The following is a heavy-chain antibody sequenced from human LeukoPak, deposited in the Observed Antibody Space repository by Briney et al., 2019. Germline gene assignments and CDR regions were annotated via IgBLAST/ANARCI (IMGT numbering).Heavy chain of an antibody. D-gene: IGHD6-6*01. Sequence: GGSLRDSCAVSGFTFSGFWMSWSRQAPGKGLEWVASINSDGSEGYYADVVKGRFTISRDNAKNSLYLQINSLRAEDTAVYYCARSSYSSSSSVWGQGTMVTVSS. V-gene: IGHV3-7*03. J-gene: IGHJ3*01. CDR3: ARSSYSSSSSV. CDR1: GFTFSGFW. CDR2: INSDGSEG.